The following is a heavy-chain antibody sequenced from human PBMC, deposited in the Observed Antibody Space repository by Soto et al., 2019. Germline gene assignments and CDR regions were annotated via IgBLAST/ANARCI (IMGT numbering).Heavy chain of an antibody. V-gene: IGHV3-23*01. Sequence: EVQLLESGGGLVQPGGSLRLSCVASGFTFSNYAMSWVRQAPGKGLEWVSGISGSGGSTYYADSVKGRFTISRDNSKNTLYLQMNSLRAEDTAVYYCAKAPITMVRGVIDYWGQGTLVTVSS. CDR3: AKAPITMVRGVIDY. J-gene: IGHJ4*02. CDR2: ISGSGGST. D-gene: IGHD3-10*01. CDR1: GFTFSNYA.